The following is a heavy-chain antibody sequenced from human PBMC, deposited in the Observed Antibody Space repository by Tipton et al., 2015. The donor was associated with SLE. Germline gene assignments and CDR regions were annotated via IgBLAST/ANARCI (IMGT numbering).Heavy chain of an antibody. CDR1: GYTFTSYG. J-gene: IGHJ3*02. CDR3: ARDRSGTRDAFDI. V-gene: IGHV1-18*01. D-gene: IGHD1-26*01. Sequence: QSGAEVKKPGASVKVSCKASGYTFTSYGISWVRQAPGQGLEWMGWISAYNGNTNYAQKLQGRVTMTRNTSISTAYMELSSLRSEDTAVYYCARDRSGTRDAFDIWGQGTMVTVSS. CDR2: ISAYNGNT.